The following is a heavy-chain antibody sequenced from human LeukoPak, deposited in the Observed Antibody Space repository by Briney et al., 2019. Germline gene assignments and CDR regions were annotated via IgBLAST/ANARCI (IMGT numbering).Heavy chain of an antibody. CDR3: ARSEGGSENY. Sequence: PGGSLRLSCEASGFIFNSYGMNWVRQAPGRGLEWVSSISSTGSYIFYADSVKGRFTTSRDDAKNSVYLQMNTLRAEDTGIYYCARSEGGSENYWGQGILVAVSS. CDR2: ISSTGSYI. V-gene: IGHV3-21*01. D-gene: IGHD1-26*01. CDR1: GFIFNSYG. J-gene: IGHJ4*02.